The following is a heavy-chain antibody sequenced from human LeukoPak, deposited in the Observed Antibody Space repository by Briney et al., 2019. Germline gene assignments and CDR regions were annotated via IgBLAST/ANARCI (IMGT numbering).Heavy chain of an antibody. Sequence: SETLSLTCAVYGGSFSGYYWSWIRQPPGKGLEWIGEINHSGSTNYNPSLKSRVTISVDTSKNQFSLKLSSVTAADTAVYYCARGYCSSTSCQIDAFDIWGQGTMVTVSS. CDR2: INHSGST. V-gene: IGHV4-34*01. CDR1: GGSFSGYY. D-gene: IGHD2-2*01. CDR3: ARGYCSSTSCQIDAFDI. J-gene: IGHJ3*02.